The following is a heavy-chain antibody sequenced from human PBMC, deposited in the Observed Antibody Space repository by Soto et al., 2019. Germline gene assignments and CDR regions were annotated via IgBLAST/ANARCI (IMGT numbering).Heavy chain of an antibody. CDR3: ARWGGDFWNAI. V-gene: IGHV4-39*02. D-gene: IGHD3-3*01. CDR2: IYYNENT. J-gene: IGHJ4*02. CDR1: GDSINSSSYY. Sequence: SETLSLTCTVSGDSINSSSYYWAWMRQPPGKGLEWIGTIYYNENTYYNTSLKSRVTISVDPSRNRFSLKLSSVTAADTAVYYCARWGGDFWNAIWGQGTLVTVSS.